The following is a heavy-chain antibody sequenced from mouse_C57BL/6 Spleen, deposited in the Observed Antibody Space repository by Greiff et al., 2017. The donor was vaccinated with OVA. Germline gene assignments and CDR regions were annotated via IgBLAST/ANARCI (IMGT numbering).Heavy chain of an antibody. CDR3: ARRGDDYDGFAY. Sequence: SGPVLVKPGASVKMSCKASVYTFTDYYMNWVKQSHGKSLEWIGVINPYNGGTSYNQKFKGKATLTVDKSSSTAYMELNSLTSEDSAVYYCARRGDDYDGFAYWGQGTLVTVSA. CDR2: INPYNGGT. V-gene: IGHV1-19*01. D-gene: IGHD2-4*01. CDR1: VYTFTDYY. J-gene: IGHJ3*01.